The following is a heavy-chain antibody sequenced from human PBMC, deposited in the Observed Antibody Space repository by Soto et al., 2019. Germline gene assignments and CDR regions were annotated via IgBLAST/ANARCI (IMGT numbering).Heavy chain of an antibody. J-gene: IGHJ6*02. CDR3: ARQITTVVTRNYYSCYGRDV. V-gene: IGHV4-34*01. D-gene: IGHD4-17*01. Sequence: QVQLQQWGAGLLKPSETLSLTCAVYGGSFSGYYWSWIRQPPGKGLEWIGEINHSGSTNYNPSLKGGVTYSVEPPKNQFSRKLSSVTAAVTAVYYCARQITTVVTRNYYSCYGRDVCGQGTTVTVSS. CDR1: GGSFSGYY. CDR2: INHSGST.